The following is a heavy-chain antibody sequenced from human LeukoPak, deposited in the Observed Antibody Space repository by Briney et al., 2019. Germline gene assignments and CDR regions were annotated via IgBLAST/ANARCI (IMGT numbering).Heavy chain of an antibody. Sequence: GGSLRLSCAASGFTFSDYAMSWVRQAPGKGLEWVSSIFTSGGSTYYADSVKGRFTISRDNSMNTLFLQMNSLRAEDTAVYYCAKGDIVVVVAATVYWGQGTLVTVSS. J-gene: IGHJ4*02. CDR3: AKGDIVVVVAATVY. V-gene: IGHV3-23*01. CDR1: GFTFSDYA. D-gene: IGHD2-15*01. CDR2: IFTSGGST.